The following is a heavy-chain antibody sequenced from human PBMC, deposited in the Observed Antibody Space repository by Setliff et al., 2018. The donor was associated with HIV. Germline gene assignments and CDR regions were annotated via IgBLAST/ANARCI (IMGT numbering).Heavy chain of an antibody. CDR2: VYYTGST. CDR1: GGFIGTYC. Sequence: ASETLSLTCTVSGGFIGTYCWSWIRQSPGKGLEWIGSVYYTGSTDYNPSLESRVTMSVDTSKNQFSLRLMSLTAADTAIYYCARGRVTLNGVAAGHHYMDVWGKGNTVTVSS. V-gene: IGHV4-59*13. J-gene: IGHJ6*03. D-gene: IGHD3-3*01. CDR3: ARGRVTLNGVAAGHHYMDV.